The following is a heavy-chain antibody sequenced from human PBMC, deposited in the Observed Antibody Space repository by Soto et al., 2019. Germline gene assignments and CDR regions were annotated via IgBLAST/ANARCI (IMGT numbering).Heavy chain of an antibody. J-gene: IGHJ4*02. D-gene: IGHD3-3*01. CDR2: ISAYNGNT. CDR1: GYTFTSYG. V-gene: IGHV1-18*01. CDR3: ARDFEVSPPSEAHFDY. Sequence: ASVKGSCKASGYTFTSYGISWVRQAPGQGLEWMGWISAYNGNTNYAQKLQGRVTMTTDTSTSTAYMELRSLRSDDTAVYYCARDFEVSPPSEAHFDYWGQGTLVTVSS.